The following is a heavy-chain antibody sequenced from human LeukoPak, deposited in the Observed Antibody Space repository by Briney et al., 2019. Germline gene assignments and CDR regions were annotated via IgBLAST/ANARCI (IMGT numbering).Heavy chain of an antibody. CDR1: GGSISSYY. Sequence: SETLSLTCTVSGGSISSYYWSWIRQPPGKGLEWIGYIYYSGSTNYNLSLKSRVTISVDTSKNQFSLKLSSVTAADTAVYYCARQFGTTQDYWGQGTLVTVSS. J-gene: IGHJ4*02. CDR2: IYYSGST. CDR3: ARQFGTTQDY. V-gene: IGHV4-59*08. D-gene: IGHD2/OR15-2a*01.